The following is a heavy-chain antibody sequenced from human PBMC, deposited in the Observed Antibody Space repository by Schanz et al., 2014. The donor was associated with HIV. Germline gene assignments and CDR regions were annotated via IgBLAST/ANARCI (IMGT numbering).Heavy chain of an antibody. CDR1: GYTFSRSA. V-gene: IGHV1-18*01. CDR3: ARDLNRGRDGSEKWFDT. J-gene: IGHJ5*02. D-gene: IGHD1-26*01. Sequence: QVQLVQSGTEVAQPGASVKVSCKASGYTFSRSAISWVRQAPGQGLEWMGWISGKNGETNYAQNFQGRVTMTTDTSASTTYMELTSLRSDDTAMYYCARDLNRGRDGSEKWFDTWGQGTLVTVSS. CDR2: ISGKNGET.